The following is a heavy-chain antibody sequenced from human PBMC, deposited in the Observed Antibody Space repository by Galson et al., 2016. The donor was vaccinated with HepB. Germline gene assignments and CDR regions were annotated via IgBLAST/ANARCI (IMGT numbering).Heavy chain of an antibody. J-gene: IGHJ6*02. CDR2: IKWDDDK. CDR1: GVSVSAPGMC. CDR3: ARGRMVQGVSYAMDV. V-gene: IGHV2-70*01. Sequence: PALVKPTQTLTLTCTFSGVSVSAPGMCVSWIRQPPGKALEWLAVIKWDDDKYYSTSLKTRLTISKDTSKNQVVLRMTNMDPVDTATYYCARGRMVQGVSYAMDVWGQGTTVTVS. D-gene: IGHD3-10*01.